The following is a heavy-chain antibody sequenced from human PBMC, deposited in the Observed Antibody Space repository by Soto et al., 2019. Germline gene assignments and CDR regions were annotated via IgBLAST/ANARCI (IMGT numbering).Heavy chain of an antibody. Sequence: PSQTLSLTCAISGDSVSSNSAAWNWIRQSPSRGLEWLGRAYYRSQWYYDSAVPVRSQITVIPDTSKNQFSLQLNSVTPEDTAVYYCTFLKCYGRTQNGIDVCARRTTVPVSS. CDR1: GDSVSSNSAA. D-gene: IGHD3-3*01. CDR2: AYYRSQWYY. CDR3: TFLKCYGRTQNGIDV. J-gene: IGHJ6*04. V-gene: IGHV6-1*01.